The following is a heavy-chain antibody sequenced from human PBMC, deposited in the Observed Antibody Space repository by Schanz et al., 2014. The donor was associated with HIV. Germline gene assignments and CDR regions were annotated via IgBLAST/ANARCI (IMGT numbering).Heavy chain of an antibody. V-gene: IGHV1-18*01. J-gene: IGHJ6*02. CDR3: ARTDYDILTGYSLGYYGMDV. D-gene: IGHD3-9*01. Sequence: QVQLVQSGAEVQKPGASVKVSCKASGYSFTSYDINWVRQATGQGLEWMGWISAYNGNTNYAQKLQGRVTMTTDTSTSTAYMELRSLRSDDTAVYYCARTDYDILTGYSLGYYGMDVWGQGTTVTVSS. CDR1: GYSFTSYD. CDR2: ISAYNGNT.